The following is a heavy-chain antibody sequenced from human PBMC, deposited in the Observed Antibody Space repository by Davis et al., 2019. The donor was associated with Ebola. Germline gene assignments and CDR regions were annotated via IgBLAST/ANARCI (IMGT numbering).Heavy chain of an antibody. Sequence: SETLSLTCSVSGDSISSYYWSWIRQPPGKGLEWIGYIYHSGNIKYNPSLKSRLTISIDTSKNQFSLKLSSVTAADTAVYYCARDYYDSSGYLWYFDLWGRGTLVTVSS. J-gene: IGHJ2*01. CDR2: IYHSGNI. V-gene: IGHV4-59*12. CDR3: ARDYYDSSGYLWYFDL. D-gene: IGHD3-22*01. CDR1: GDSISSYY.